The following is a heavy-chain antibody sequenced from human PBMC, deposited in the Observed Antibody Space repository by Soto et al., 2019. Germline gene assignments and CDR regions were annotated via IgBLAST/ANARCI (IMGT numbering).Heavy chain of an antibody. CDR2: IYTTGTT. J-gene: IGHJ3*02. Sequence: QVQLQESGPGLVKPSKTLSLTCTVSGGSIKNYSWSWIRQSAGKGLEWIGRIYTTGTTIYNPSLRSRVTMSVDTSENQFSLKLNSVTPADTALYSCARVLTGYFSGDSFDIWGQGTMVTVTS. D-gene: IGHD2-2*03. CDR1: GGSIKNYS. V-gene: IGHV4-4*07. CDR3: ARVLTGYFSGDSFDI.